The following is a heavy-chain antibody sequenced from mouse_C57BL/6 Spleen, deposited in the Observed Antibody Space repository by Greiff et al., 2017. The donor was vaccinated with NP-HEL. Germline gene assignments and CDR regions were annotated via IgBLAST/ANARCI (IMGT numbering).Heavy chain of an antibody. D-gene: IGHD2-1*01. V-gene: IGHV2-2*01. Sequence: QVQLQQSGPGLVQPSQSLSITCTVSGFSLTSYGVHWVRQSPGKGLEWLGVIWSGGSTDYNAAFISRLSISKDNSKSQVFFKMNSLQADDTAIYYCASYYGNFLLAYWGQGTLVTVSA. CDR3: ASYYGNFLLAY. J-gene: IGHJ3*01. CDR2: IWSGGST. CDR1: GFSLTSYG.